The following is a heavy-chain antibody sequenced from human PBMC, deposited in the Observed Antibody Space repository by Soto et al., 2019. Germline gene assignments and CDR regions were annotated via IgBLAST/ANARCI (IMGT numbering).Heavy chain of an antibody. J-gene: IGHJ4*02. CDR3: ARVGGTVTSDY. Sequence: QVQLVESGGGVVQPGRSLRLSCAASGFAFSAYGMHWVRQAPGKGLEWVAMIYYDGSNKYYADSVKGRFTISRDNSKNTLYLQMSSLRGEDTALYYCARVGGTVTSDYWGQGTLVTVPS. D-gene: IGHD4-17*01. CDR1: GFAFSAYG. CDR2: IYYDGSNK. V-gene: IGHV3-30*03.